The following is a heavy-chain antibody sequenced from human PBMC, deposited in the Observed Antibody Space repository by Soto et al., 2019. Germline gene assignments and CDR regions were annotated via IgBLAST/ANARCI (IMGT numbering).Heavy chain of an antibody. J-gene: IGHJ3*02. D-gene: IGHD1-26*01. CDR1: GFTFSDHY. V-gene: IGHV3-72*01. CDR2: TRNKANSYTT. CDR3: ARDDSGSYSAAFDI. Sequence: EVQLVESGGGLVQPGGSLRLSCAASGFTFSDHYMDWVRQAPGKGLEWVGRTRNKANSYTTEYAASVKGRFTISRDDSKNSLYLQMNSLKTEDTAVYYCARDDSGSYSAAFDIWGQGTMVTVSS.